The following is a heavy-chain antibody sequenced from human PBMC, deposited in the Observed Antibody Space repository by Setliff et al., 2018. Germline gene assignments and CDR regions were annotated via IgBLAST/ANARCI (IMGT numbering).Heavy chain of an antibody. CDR3: ARLPRTVTHFDY. J-gene: IGHJ4*02. CDR2: IYVGGSA. V-gene: IGHV4-61*02. Sequence: PSETLSLTCTVSGGSISSGSYYWTWIRQPAGKGLEWIGRIYVGGSANYNPSLKSRVTISVDTSKNQFSLKLSSVTAADTAVYFCARLPRTVTHFDYWGQGALVTVSS. CDR1: GGSISSGSYY. D-gene: IGHD4-17*01.